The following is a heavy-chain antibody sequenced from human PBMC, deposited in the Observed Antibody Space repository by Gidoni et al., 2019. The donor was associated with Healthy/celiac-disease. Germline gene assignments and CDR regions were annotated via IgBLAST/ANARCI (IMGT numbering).Heavy chain of an antibody. CDR2: ISSSSSTI. J-gene: IGHJ4*02. CDR1: GFPFSSYS. CDR3: AREVYYYDSSGYYELGY. V-gene: IGHV3-48*01. D-gene: IGHD3-22*01. Sequence: EVQLVESVGGLVQPRGSLRLSCAASGFPFSSYSMNWVRQAPGKGLEGVSNISSSSSTIYYADSVKGRFTISRDNAKNSLYLQRNSLRAEDTAVYYCAREVYYYDSSGYYELGYWGQGTLVTVSS.